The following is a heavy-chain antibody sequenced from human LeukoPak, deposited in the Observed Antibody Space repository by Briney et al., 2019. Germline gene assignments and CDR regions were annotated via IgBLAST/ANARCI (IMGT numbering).Heavy chain of an antibody. CDR1: GGTFSSYA. CDR3: AREGYCSSTSCPNTNWFDP. J-gene: IGHJ5*02. Sequence: SVKVSCKASGGTFSSYAISRVRQAPGPGLEWMGGIIPIFGTANYAQKFQGRVTITTDESTSTAYMELSSLRSEDTAVYYCAREGYCSSTSCPNTNWFDPWGQGTLVTVSS. D-gene: IGHD2-2*01. V-gene: IGHV1-69*05. CDR2: IIPIFGTA.